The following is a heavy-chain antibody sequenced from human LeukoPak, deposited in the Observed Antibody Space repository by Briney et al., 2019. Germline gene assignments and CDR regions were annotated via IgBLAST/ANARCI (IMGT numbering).Heavy chain of an antibody. CDR3: AKPYRYCSSTSCRNWFDP. CDR1: GYTFTGYY. Sequence: ASVKVSCKASGYTFTGYYMHWVRQAPGQGLEWMGWINPNSGGTNYARKFQGRVTMTRDTSISTAYMELSRLRSDDTAVYYCAKPYRYCSSTSCRNWFDPWGQGTLVTVSS. J-gene: IGHJ5*02. CDR2: INPNSGGT. D-gene: IGHD2-2*01. V-gene: IGHV1-2*02.